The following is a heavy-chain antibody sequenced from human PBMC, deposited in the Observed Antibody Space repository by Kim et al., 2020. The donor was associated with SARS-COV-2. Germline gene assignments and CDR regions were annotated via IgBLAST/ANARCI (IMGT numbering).Heavy chain of an antibody. Sequence: ASVKVSCKASGYSFTRHAMHWVRQVPGQRLEWMGWINAGDGDTKYSLKLRGRVTITSDTSASTAYMELSSLTSEDTALYYCARVPGYCSPGSCADYWGQGTLVTVSS. CDR2: INAGDGDT. J-gene: IGHJ4*02. CDR3: ARVPGYCSPGSCADY. V-gene: IGHV1-3*01. CDR1: GYSFTRHA. D-gene: IGHD2-15*01.